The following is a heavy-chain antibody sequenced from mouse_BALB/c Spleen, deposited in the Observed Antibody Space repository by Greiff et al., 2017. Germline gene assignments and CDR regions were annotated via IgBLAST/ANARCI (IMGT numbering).Heavy chain of an antibody. V-gene: IGHV1-7*01. J-gene: IGHJ4*01. CDR3: AREDGNYVDAMDY. D-gene: IGHD2-1*01. CDR2: INPSTGYT. Sequence: QVQLKESGAELAKPGASVKMSCKASGYTFTSYWMHWVKQRPGQGLEWIGYINPSTGYTEYNQKFKDKATLTADKSSSTAYMQLSSLTSEDSAVYYCAREDGNYVDAMDYWGQGTSVTVSS. CDR1: GYTFTSYW.